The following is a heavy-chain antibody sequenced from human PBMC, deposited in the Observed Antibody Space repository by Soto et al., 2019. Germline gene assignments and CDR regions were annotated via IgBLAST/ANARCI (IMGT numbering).Heavy chain of an antibody. D-gene: IGHD3-9*01. V-gene: IGHV3-64D*08. Sequence: PGGSLRLSCSASGFTFSSYAMHWVRQAPGKGLEYVSAISSNGGSTYYADSVKGRFTISRDNSKNTLYLQMSSLRAEDTAVYYCVPIGDYDILTGYFRVVKQELDYWGQGTLVTVSS. J-gene: IGHJ4*02. CDR1: GFTFSSYA. CDR3: VPIGDYDILTGYFRVVKQELDY. CDR2: ISSNGGST.